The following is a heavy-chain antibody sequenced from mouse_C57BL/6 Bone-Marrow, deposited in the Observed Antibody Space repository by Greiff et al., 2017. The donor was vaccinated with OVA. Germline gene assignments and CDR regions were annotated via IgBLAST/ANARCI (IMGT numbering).Heavy chain of an antibody. CDR2: IRSKSSNYAT. V-gene: IGHV10-3*01. D-gene: IGHD1-1*01. J-gene: IGHJ4*01. CDR3: VREGFITTVVEDAMDY. Sequence: DVKLVESGGGLVQPKGSLKLSCAASGFTFNTYAMHWVRQAPGKGLEWVARIRSKSSNYATYYADSVKDRFTISRDDSQSMLYLQMNNLKTEDTAMYDCVREGFITTVVEDAMDYWGQGTSVTVSS. CDR1: GFTFNTYA.